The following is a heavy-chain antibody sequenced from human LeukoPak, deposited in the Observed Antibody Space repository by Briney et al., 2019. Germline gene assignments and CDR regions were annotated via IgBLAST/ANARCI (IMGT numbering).Heavy chain of an antibody. CDR2: ISSGSSYI. J-gene: IGHJ4*02. V-gene: IGHV3-21*01. CDR1: GFAFSSYS. D-gene: IGHD6-19*01. CDR3: ARARSGYTSGSDFDF. Sequence: GRSLRLSCAASGFAFSSYSMNWVRQAPGEGLEWVSFISSGSSYIYYADSVKDQFTISRDNAKNSLYLQMNSLRAEDTAVYYCARARSGYTSGSDFDFWGQGTLVTVSS.